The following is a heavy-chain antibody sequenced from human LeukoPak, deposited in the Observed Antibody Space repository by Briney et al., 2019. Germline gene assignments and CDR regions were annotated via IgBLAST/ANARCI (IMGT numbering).Heavy chain of an antibody. CDR3: STVQLERSRSFYCYMDV. V-gene: IGHV3-49*03. D-gene: IGHD1-1*01. J-gene: IGHJ6*03. Sequence: GGSLRLSCTTSGFSFDDFAMSWFRQAPGKGLEWITSIRSRSYGGTTDYAASVRGRFSISRDASKSIAYLQVNSLKPEDTAVYFCSTVQLERSRSFYCYMDVWGKGTTVAVSS. CDR1: GFSFDDFA. CDR2: IRSRSYGGTT.